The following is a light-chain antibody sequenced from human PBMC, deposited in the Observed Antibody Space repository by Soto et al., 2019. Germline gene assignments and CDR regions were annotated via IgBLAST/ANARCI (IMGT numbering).Light chain of an antibody. Sequence: EIVMTQSPATLSVSPGERATLSCRASQSVSSNLAWYQQKPGQAPRLLIYGASTRATNIPARFSGSGSGTEFNLTISSLQSEDFAVYYCQQYHNWPPYQLGQGTKLDIK. V-gene: IGKV3-15*01. CDR1: QSVSSN. CDR2: GAS. CDR3: QQYHNWPPYQ. J-gene: IGKJ2*01.